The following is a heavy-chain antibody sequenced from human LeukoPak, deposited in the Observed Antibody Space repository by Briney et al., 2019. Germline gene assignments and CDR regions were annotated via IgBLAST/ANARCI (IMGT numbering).Heavy chain of an antibody. V-gene: IGHV4-59*08. J-gene: IGHJ6*02. CDR3: ARRTYYDFWSGYGMDV. CDR1: GGSISSYY. D-gene: IGHD3-3*01. Sequence: SETLSLTCTVSGGSISSYYWSWIRQPPGKGLEWIGYIYYSGSTNYNPSLKSRVTISVDTSKNQFSLKLSSVTAEDTAVYYCARRTYYDFWSGYGMDVWGQGTTVTVSS. CDR2: IYYSGST.